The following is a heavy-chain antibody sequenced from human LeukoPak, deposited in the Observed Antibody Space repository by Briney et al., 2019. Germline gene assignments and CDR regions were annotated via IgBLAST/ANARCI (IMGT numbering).Heavy chain of an antibody. D-gene: IGHD3-10*01. CDR2: IYYSGST. J-gene: IGHJ4*02. CDR3: ARGVPTYYYGSGSYFIGVYFDY. V-gene: IGHV4-61*01. CDR1: DASISSGNFY. Sequence: SETLSLTCTVSDASISSGNFYWTWIRQPPGKGLEWIGYIYYSGSTNYNPSLKSRVTISVDTSKNQFSLKLSSVTAADTAVYYCARGVPTYYYGSGSYFIGVYFDYWGQGTLVTVSS.